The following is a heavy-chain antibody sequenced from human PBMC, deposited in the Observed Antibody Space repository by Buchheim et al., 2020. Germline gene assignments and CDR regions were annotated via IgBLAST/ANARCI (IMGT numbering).Heavy chain of an antibody. D-gene: IGHD1-26*01. CDR2: IDPSRGSI. J-gene: IGHJ4*02. CDR3: ARDRGTTTEGSDY. Sequence: QVQLVQSGAEVKKPGASVKVSCKASGYTFTRYHIHWVRQAPGQGLEWMGIIDPSRGSISYAQKFQVRVTMTRATSTSTVYMELSSLRSEDTAVYYCARDRGTTTEGSDYWGQGTL. V-gene: IGHV1-46*01. CDR1: GYTFTRYH.